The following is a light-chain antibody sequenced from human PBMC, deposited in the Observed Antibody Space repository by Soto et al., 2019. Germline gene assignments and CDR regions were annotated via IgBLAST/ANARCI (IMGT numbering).Light chain of an antibody. CDR3: QQYNNWPRA. J-gene: IGKJ1*01. CDR1: QSVSSK. CDR2: VAS. V-gene: IGKV3D-15*01. Sequence: EILMTQSPATLSVSPGERATLSCRASQSVSSKLAWYQQKPGQAPRLLIYVASTRATGIPARFSGSGSGTEFTLTISSLQSEDFAVYFCQQYNNWPRAFGQGTKVEIK.